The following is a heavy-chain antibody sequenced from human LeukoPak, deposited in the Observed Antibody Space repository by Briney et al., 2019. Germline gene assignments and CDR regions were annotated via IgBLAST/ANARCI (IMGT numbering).Heavy chain of an antibody. D-gene: IGHD5-18*01. CDR1: GGSISSFY. Sequence: SETLSLTCTVSGGSISSFYWSWIRQPPGKGLEWIGYIYYSGSTNYSPSLKSRVTISVDTSKNQFSLKLRSVTAADTAVYYCARHVGYGNNWFDPWGQGTLVTVSS. J-gene: IGHJ5*02. CDR2: IYYSGST. V-gene: IGHV4-59*08. CDR3: ARHVGYGNNWFDP.